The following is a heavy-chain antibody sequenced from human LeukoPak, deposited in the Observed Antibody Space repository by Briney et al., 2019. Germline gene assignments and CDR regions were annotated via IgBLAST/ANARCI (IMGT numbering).Heavy chain of an antibody. Sequence: GGSLRLSCAASGFTFSSYEMNWVRQAPGKGLEWVSYISSSGSTIYYADSVKGRFTISRDNAKNSLYLQMNSLRAEDTAVYYCAGLGITMIGGVWGKGTTVTVSS. CDR2: ISSSGSTI. D-gene: IGHD3-10*02. CDR1: GFTFSSYE. V-gene: IGHV3-48*03. J-gene: IGHJ6*04. CDR3: AGLGITMIGGV.